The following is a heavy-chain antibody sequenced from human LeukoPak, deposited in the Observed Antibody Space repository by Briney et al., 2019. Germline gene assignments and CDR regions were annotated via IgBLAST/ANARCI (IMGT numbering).Heavy chain of an antibody. D-gene: IGHD1-14*01. J-gene: IGHJ4*02. V-gene: IGHV4-39*01. CDR3: ASQYTRAFDY. CDR1: GGSISGSSYY. Sequence: SETLSLTCTVSGGSISGSSYYWGWIRQPPGKGLEWIGSIYYSGSTYYNPSLKSRVTISVDTSKNQFSLKLSSVTAADTAVYYCASQYTRAFDYWGQGTLVTVSS. CDR2: IYYSGST.